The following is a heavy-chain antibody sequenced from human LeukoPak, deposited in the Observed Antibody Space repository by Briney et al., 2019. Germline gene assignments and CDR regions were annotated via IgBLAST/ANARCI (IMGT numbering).Heavy chain of an antibody. D-gene: IGHD2-8*01. V-gene: IGHV1-2*02. CDR2: INPNSGGT. Sequence: GASVKVSCKASGYTFTGYYMHWVRQAPGQGLEWMGWINPNSGGTNYAQKFQGRVTMTRDTSISTAYMELSSLRSDDTAVYYCAMDGMGYCSNGVCLNWCAPGGQGTLVTVSS. CDR1: GYTFTGYY. CDR3: AMDGMGYCSNGVCLNWCAP. J-gene: IGHJ5*02.